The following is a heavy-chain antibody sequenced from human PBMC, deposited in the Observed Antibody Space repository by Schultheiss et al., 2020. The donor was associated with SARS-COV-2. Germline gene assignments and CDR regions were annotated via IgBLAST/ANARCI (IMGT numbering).Heavy chain of an antibody. CDR3: ARARGAAAIFLAFDI. D-gene: IGHD2-2*01. J-gene: IGHJ3*02. Sequence: SETLSLTCTVSGGSISSYYWSWIRQPPGKGLEWIGYIYYSGSTNYNPSLKSRVTISVDTSKNQFSLKLSSVTAADTAVYYCARARGAAAIFLAFDIWGQGTMVTVSS. CDR1: GGSISSYY. V-gene: IGHV4-59*01. CDR2: IYYSGST.